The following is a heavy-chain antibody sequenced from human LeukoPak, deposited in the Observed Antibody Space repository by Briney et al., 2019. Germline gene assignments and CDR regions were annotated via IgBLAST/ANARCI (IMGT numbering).Heavy chain of an antibody. CDR2: IYHSGST. J-gene: IGHJ4*02. CDR1: GGSISSYY. CDR3: ARHVRGVIDY. D-gene: IGHD3-10*02. V-gene: IGHV4-38-2*02. Sequence: PSETLSLTCTVSGGSISSYYWGWIRQPPGKGLEWIGSIYHSGSTYYNPSLKSRVTISVDTSKNQFSLKLSSVTAADTAVYYCARHVRGVIDYWGQGTLVTVSS.